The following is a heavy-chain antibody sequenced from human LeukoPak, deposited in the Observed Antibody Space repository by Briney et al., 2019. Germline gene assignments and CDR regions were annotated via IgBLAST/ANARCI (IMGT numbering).Heavy chain of an antibody. CDR2: ISWNSGNI. D-gene: IGHD6-19*01. CDR3: ARGRQVAGDYFDY. V-gene: IGHV3-9*01. J-gene: IGHJ4*02. Sequence: GGSLRLSCAASGFTFDDYAMHWVRQAPGKGLEWVSGISWNSGNIGYADSVKGRFTISRDNAKNSLYLQMNSLRAEDTAVYYCARGRQVAGDYFDYWGQGTLVTVSS. CDR1: GFTFDDYA.